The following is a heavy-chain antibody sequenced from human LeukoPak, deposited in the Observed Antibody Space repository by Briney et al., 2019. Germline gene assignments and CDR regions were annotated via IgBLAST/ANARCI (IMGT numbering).Heavy chain of an antibody. CDR2: IWNDGSKK. D-gene: IGHD6-6*01. Sequence: GRSLRLSCAASGFSFSTFGMHWARRAPGKGLEWVAVIWNDGSKKFYAESVKGRFTISRDNSQNTLYLQMNRLRAEDTAVYYCSSDGLSSPFDYWGRGTLVTVSS. J-gene: IGHJ4*02. CDR3: SSDGLSSPFDY. CDR1: GFSFSTFG. V-gene: IGHV3-33*08.